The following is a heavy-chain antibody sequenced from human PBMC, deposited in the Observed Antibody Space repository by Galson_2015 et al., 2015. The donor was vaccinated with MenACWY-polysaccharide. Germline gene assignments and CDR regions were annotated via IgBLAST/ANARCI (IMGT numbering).Heavy chain of an antibody. CDR2: IHESGTT. V-gene: IGHV4-4*02. D-gene: IGHD6-19*01. Sequence: LTCNVSGASFNSDYWWTWVRQPPGKALEWIGDIHESGTTTYKSSLRSRASISVNPSINQYSLRLTSVTAADTAVYYCARVQRGAVSGAVSYFYFYMDVWGTGTTVIVSS. CDR1: GASFNSDYW. CDR3: ARVQRGAVSGAVSYFYFYMDV. J-gene: IGHJ6*03.